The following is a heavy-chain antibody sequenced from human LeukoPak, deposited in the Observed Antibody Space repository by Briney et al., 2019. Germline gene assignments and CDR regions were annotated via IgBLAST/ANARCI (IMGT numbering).Heavy chain of an antibody. CDR1: GFTFSNAW. CDR3: TRIFRTAHFDY. D-gene: IGHD2/OR15-2a*01. V-gene: IGHV3-15*07. Sequence: GGSLRLSCATSGFTFSNAWMNWVRQAPGKGLEWVGRIKSKTDGGTTDYAAPVKGRFTISRDDSENTLYLQVNSLKTEDTAVYYCTRIFRTAHFDYWGQGTPVTVSS. J-gene: IGHJ4*02. CDR2: IKSKTDGGTT.